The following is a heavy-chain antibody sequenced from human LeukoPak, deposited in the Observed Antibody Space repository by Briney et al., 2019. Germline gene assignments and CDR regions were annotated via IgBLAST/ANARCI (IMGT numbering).Heavy chain of an antibody. J-gene: IGHJ4*02. CDR1: GFTFSSYA. CDR3: ALSRPQYSGYDIYYFEY. V-gene: IGHV3-23*01. Sequence: GGSLRLSCAASGFTFSSYAMSWVRQAPGKGLEWVSAISGSGGSTYYADSVKGRFTISRDNSKNTLYLQMNSLRAEDTAVYYRALSRPQYSGYDIYYFEYWGQGTLVTVSS. CDR2: ISGSGGST. D-gene: IGHD5-12*01.